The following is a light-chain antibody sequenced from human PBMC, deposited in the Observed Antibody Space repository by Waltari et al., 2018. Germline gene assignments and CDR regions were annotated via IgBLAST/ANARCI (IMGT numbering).Light chain of an antibody. Sequence: QSALTQPASVSGSPGKSITISCTGTSSDVGGFNYVSWYQQHPGQAPKLMIYDVSNRPSGVSNRFSGSKSGNTASLTISGLQAEDEADYYCSSYTSSSTLKVFGGGTKLTVL. CDR3: SSYTSSSTLKV. CDR1: SSDVGGFNY. J-gene: IGLJ2*01. CDR2: DVS. V-gene: IGLV2-14*03.